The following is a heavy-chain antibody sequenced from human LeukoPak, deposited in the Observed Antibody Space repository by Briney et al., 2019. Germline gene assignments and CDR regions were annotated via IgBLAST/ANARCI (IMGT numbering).Heavy chain of an antibody. J-gene: IGHJ6*03. CDR1: GFTFSTYA. Sequence: GGSLRLSCAASGFTFSTYAMSWVRQAPGEGLEWVSTISGSGGNTYYADSVKGRFTISRDNSKNTLYLQMNSLRAEDTAVYYCAKQLAGYGDYYYYYMDVWGKGTTVTVSS. D-gene: IGHD1-1*01. CDR2: ISGSGGNT. V-gene: IGHV3-23*01. CDR3: AKQLAGYGDYYYYYMDV.